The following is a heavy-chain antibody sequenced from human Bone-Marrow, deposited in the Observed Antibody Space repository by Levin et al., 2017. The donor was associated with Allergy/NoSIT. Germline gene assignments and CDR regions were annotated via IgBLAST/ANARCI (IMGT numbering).Heavy chain of an antibody. CDR2: ISSSGSTI. V-gene: IGHV3-11*01. Sequence: GESLKISCAASGFTFSDYYMSWIRQAPGKGLEWVSYISSSGSTIYYADSVKGRFTISRDNAKNSLYLQMNSLRAEDTAVYYCARDRKGGQLVEGLGDYWGQGTLVTVSS. J-gene: IGHJ4*02. CDR1: GFTFSDYY. D-gene: IGHD6-6*01. CDR3: ARDRKGGQLVEGLGDY.